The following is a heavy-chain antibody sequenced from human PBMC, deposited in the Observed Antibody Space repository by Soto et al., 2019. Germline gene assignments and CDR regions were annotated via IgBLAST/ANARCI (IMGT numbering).Heavy chain of an antibody. J-gene: IGHJ3*02. V-gene: IGHV1-18*04. CDR2: ISAYNGYT. D-gene: IGHD6-19*01. CDR1: GYTFSNYG. Sequence: ASVKVSCKASGYTFSNYGITWVRQAPGQGLEWMGWISAYNGYTYYAQQVQGRVTLTTDTSTSTAYMELKSLTSDDPAVYYCARTSLAVAGRNAFDIWGQGTMVTVSS. CDR3: ARTSLAVAGRNAFDI.